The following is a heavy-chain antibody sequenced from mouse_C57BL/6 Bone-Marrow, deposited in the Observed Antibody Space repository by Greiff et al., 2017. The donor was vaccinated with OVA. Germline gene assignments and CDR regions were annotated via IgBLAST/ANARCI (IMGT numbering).Heavy chain of an antibody. CDR1: GFTFSSYG. CDR3: ARIYYDYDDAVAY. J-gene: IGHJ3*01. Sequence: EVKLVESGGDLVKPGGSLKLSCAASGFTFSSYGMSWVRQTPDKRLEWVATISSGGSYTYYPDSVKGRFTISRDNAKNTLYLQMSSLKSEDTAMYYCARIYYDYDDAVAYWGQGTLVTVSA. V-gene: IGHV5-6*01. D-gene: IGHD2-4*01. CDR2: ISSGGSYT.